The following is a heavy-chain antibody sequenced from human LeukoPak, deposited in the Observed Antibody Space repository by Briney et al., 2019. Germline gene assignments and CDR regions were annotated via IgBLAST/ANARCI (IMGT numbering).Heavy chain of an antibody. V-gene: IGHV1-46*01. CDR2: INPSGGST. J-gene: IGHJ4*02. Sequence: ASVKVSCKASGYTFASYYMHWVRQAPGQGLEGMGIINPSGGSTTYAQKFQGRVTMTRDTSTSTVYMELSSLRSEDTALYYCARDSTPTYYSGTYYFEYWSQGTLVTVSS. CDR3: ARDSTPTYYSGTYYFEY. CDR1: GYTFASYY. D-gene: IGHD1-26*01.